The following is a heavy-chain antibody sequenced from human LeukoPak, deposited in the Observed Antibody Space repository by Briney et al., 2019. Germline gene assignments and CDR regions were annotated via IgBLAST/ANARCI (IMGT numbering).Heavy chain of an antibody. CDR2: INYGGTT. Sequence: AETLSLTCAVSGGSFNGYWWVWIRQSPGKGLECLGEINYGGTTNYSPSLKSRVTISLDTPKNQFSLNLSSVTAADTAVYYCARGRQDIAAADAGYFFYMDVWGTGTTVTVSS. CDR1: GGSFNGYW. J-gene: IGHJ6*03. CDR3: ARGRQDIAAADAGYFFYMDV. V-gene: IGHV4-34*01. D-gene: IGHD6-13*01.